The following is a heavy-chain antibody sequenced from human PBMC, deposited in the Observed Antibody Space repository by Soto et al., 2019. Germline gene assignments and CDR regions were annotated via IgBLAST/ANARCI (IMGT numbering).Heavy chain of an antibody. CDR1: GGSITSTSYY. CDR3: ARLPYGSGSTDAFAI. CDR2: IYYSGST. Sequence: SETLSLTCTVSGGSITSTSYYWGWIRQPPGKGLEWIGSIYYSGSTYYNPSLKSRVTISVDTSKNQFSLKLSSVTAADTAVYYCARLPYGSGSTDAFAIWGQGTMVTVSS. V-gene: IGHV4-39*01. J-gene: IGHJ3*02. D-gene: IGHD3-10*01.